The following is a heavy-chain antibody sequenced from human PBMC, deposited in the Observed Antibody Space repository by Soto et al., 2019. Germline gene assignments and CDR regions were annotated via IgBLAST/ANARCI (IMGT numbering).Heavy chain of an antibody. CDR2: INTNGGSA. D-gene: IGHD3-16*01. Sequence: GGSLRLSCAASGFTFSNHAMHWVRQAPGKGLECISTINTNGGSAYYADSVKGRFTISRDNSKNTLYLQMGSLRADDMAIYYCARGGGGAALADFDYWGQGALVTVSS. J-gene: IGHJ4*02. V-gene: IGHV3-64*02. CDR3: ARGGGGAALADFDY. CDR1: GFTFSNHA.